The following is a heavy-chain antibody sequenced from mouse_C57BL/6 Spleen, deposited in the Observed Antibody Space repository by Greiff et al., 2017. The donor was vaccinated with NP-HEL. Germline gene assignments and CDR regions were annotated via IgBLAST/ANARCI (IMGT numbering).Heavy chain of an antibody. V-gene: IGHV1-72*01. CDR3: ARGNYDGYYPNAMDY. J-gene: IGHJ4*01. CDR1: GYTFTSYW. Sequence: QVQLQQPGAELVKPGASVKLSCKASGYTFTSYWMHWVKQRPGRGLEWIGRIYPNSGGTKYNEKFKSKATLTVAKPSSTAYMQLSSLTSEDSAVYFCARGNYDGYYPNAMDYWGQGTSVTVSS. CDR2: IYPNSGGT. D-gene: IGHD2-3*01.